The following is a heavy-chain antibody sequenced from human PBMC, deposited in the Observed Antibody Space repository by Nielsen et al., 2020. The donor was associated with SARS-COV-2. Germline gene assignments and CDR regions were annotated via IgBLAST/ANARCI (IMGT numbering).Heavy chain of an antibody. Sequence: GESLKISCAASGFTFSSYWMSWVRQAPGKGLEWVANIKQDGSEKYYVDSVKGRFTISRDNAKNSLYLQMNSLRAEDTAVYYCARDRVSMPWFGELYDAFDIWGQGTMVTVSS. CDR1: GFTFSSYW. V-gene: IGHV3-7*01. J-gene: IGHJ3*02. D-gene: IGHD3-10*01. CDR2: IKQDGSEK. CDR3: ARDRVSMPWFGELYDAFDI.